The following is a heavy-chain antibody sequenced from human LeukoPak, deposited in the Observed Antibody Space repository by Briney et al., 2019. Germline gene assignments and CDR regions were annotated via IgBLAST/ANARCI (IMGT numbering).Heavy chain of an antibody. CDR3: AKSPLRHHSHHNWFDP. D-gene: IGHD3-3*01. CDR2: ISYDGSNK. J-gene: IGHJ5*02. CDR1: GFTFSSYG. Sequence: GGSLRLSCAASGFTFSSYGMHWVRQAPGKGLEWVAVISYDGSNKYYADSVKGRFTISRDNSKNTLYLQMNSLRAEDTAVYYCAKSPLRHHSHHNWFDPWGQGTLVTVSS. V-gene: IGHV3-30*18.